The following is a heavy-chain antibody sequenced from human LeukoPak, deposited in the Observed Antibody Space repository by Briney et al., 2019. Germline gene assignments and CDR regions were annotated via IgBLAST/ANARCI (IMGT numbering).Heavy chain of an antibody. V-gene: IGHV3-30*02. D-gene: IGHD3-22*01. CDR2: IRYEGNNK. Sequence: PGGSLSLSRAASGLPFSSHGMHWARQATAKGRGWVAFIRYEGNNKYYAESVTGRFTISKDNSKNTQYLQINSLRAEDTAVYYCATKRRVTQTYYYDSIGYLYYMDVWGKGTTVTVSS. CDR1: GLPFSSHG. CDR3: ATKRRVTQTYYYDSIGYLYYMDV. J-gene: IGHJ6*03.